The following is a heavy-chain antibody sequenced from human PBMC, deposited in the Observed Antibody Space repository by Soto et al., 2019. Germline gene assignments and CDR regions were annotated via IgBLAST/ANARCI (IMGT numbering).Heavy chain of an antibody. D-gene: IGHD5-12*01. CDR3: ARRLRFDGAYYFDY. V-gene: IGHV4-61*01. J-gene: IGHJ4*02. Sequence: QVQLQESGPGLVKPSETLSLTCTVSGGSVSSGSYYWSWIRQPPGKGLEWIGYIDYSGSTNYNPSLKRRVTISVDTSKNQFSLKLSSVTAADTAVYYCARRLRFDGAYYFDYWGQGTLVTVSS. CDR1: GGSVSSGSYY. CDR2: IDYSGST.